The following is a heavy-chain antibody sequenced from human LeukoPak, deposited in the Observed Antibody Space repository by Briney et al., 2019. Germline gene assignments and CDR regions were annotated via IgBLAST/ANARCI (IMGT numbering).Heavy chain of an antibody. CDR2: ITTSSSYI. D-gene: IGHD1-1*01. CDR1: GFTFDDYG. J-gene: IGHJ3*02. Sequence: PGGSLRLSCAASGFTFDDYGMSWVRQAPGKGLEWVSSITTSSSYIYYADSVKGRFTISRDNAKNSLFLQMNSLRAEDTAVYFCARGWYTDAFDIWGQGTMVTVSS. V-gene: IGHV3-21*01. CDR3: ARGWYTDAFDI.